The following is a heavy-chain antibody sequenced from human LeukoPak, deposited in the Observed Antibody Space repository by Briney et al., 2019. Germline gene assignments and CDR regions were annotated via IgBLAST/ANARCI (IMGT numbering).Heavy chain of an antibody. D-gene: IGHD3-22*01. CDR1: GFTFNTYS. CDR2: FSSGVDYN. J-gene: IGHJ4*02. Sequence: PGGSLRLSCAASGFTFNTYSMNWVRQAPGKGLEWVSSFSSGVDYNHYADSVKGRFTISRDTAKNSLYLQMNNLRAEDTAVYYCARDGDTSASFAPYFDLWGQGTLVTASS. V-gene: IGHV3-21*01. CDR3: ARDGDTSASFAPYFDL.